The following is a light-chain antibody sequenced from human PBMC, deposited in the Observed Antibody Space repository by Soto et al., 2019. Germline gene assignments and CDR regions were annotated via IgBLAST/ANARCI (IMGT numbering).Light chain of an antibody. CDR3: QQYGSSPLT. Sequence: EIVLTQSPGSLSLSPGERGTLSCRASQSVSSNFLAWYQQKPGQAPRLLIYGASSRASGIPDRFSGSGSRTDFTLTISRLEPEDFAVYYCQQYGSSPLTFGGGTKVDIK. CDR1: QSVSSNF. CDR2: GAS. J-gene: IGKJ4*01. V-gene: IGKV3-20*01.